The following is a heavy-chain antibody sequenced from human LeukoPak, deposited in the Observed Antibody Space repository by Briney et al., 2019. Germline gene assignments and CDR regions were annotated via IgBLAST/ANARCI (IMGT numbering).Heavy chain of an antibody. CDR2: ISAYNGNT. CDR1: GYTVTSYG. Sequence: ASVKVSCKASGYTVTSYGISWVRQAPGQGLEWMGWISAYNGNTNYAQKLQGRVTMTTDTSTSTAYMELRSLRSDDTAVYYCARDLTSNNLHGWFGELSPNPFDIWGQGTMVTVSS. J-gene: IGHJ3*02. CDR3: ARDLTSNNLHGWFGELSPNPFDI. D-gene: IGHD3-10*01. V-gene: IGHV1-18*01.